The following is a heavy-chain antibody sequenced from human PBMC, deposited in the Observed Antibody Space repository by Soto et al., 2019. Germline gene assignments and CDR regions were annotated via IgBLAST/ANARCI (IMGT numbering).Heavy chain of an antibody. J-gene: IGHJ5*02. Sequence: ASVKVSCKASGYSFTNYGISWVRQAPGHGLEWMGWISAYTGDTNYAQNLQGRVTMTTDISTSTAYMELRSLRSDDTAVYYCARIEPPYCSGGTCLNWFDPWGQGTLVTVSS. CDR3: ARIEPPYCSGGTCLNWFDP. CDR1: GYSFTNYG. D-gene: IGHD2-15*01. CDR2: ISAYTGDT. V-gene: IGHV1-18*04.